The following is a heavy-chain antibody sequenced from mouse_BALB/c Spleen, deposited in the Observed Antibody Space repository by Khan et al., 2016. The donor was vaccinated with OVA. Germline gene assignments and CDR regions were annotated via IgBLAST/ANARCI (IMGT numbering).Heavy chain of an antibody. J-gene: IGHJ3*01. D-gene: IGHD1-2*01. V-gene: IGHV1-26*01. CDR3: SREYGFFAY. CDR1: GYSFTLYY. Sequence: VQLQQSGPDLVKPGASVKISCKASGYSFTLYYMTWVKQSHGKSLEWIGRVNPNTGGSDYNQEFKGKAILTVDKSSNTAYMELHSLTSEDSAVYYCSREYGFFAYWGQGTLVTVSA. CDR2: VNPNTGGS.